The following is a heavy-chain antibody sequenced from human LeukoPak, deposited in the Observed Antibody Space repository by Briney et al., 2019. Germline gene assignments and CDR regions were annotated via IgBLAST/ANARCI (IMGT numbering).Heavy chain of an antibody. CDR3: ARGFLTPTYYDFWSGYYPARDNWFDP. Sequence: ASVKVSCKASGYSFSDYHIHWVRQAPGQGLEWMGWMNPNSGNTGYAQKFQGRVTMTRNTSISTAYMELSSLRSGDTAVYYCARGFLTPTYYDFWSGYYPARDNWFDPWGQGTLVTVSS. CDR2: MNPNSGNT. D-gene: IGHD3-3*01. J-gene: IGHJ5*02. CDR1: GYSFSDYH. V-gene: IGHV1-8*02.